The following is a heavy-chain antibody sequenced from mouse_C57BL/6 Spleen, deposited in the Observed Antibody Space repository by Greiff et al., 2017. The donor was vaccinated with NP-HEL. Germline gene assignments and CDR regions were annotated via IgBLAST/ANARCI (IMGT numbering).Heavy chain of an antibody. CDR2: IDPSDSYT. CDR3: ARSLTTVVGDY. J-gene: IGHJ2*01. V-gene: IGHV1-69*01. CDR1: GYTFTSYW. D-gene: IGHD1-1*01. Sequence: VQLQQSGAELVMPGASVKLSCKASGYTFTSYWMHWVKQRPGQGLEWIGEIDPSDSYTNYNQKFKGKSTLTVDKSSSTAYMQLSSLTSEDSAVYYCARSLTTVVGDYWGQGTTLTVSS.